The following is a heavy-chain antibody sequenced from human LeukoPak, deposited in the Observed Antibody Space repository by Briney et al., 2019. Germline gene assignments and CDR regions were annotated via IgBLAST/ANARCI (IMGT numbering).Heavy chain of an antibody. CDR2: IKQDGSEK. Sequence: PGGSLRLSCAASGFTFSSYWMSWVRQAPGKGLEWVANIKQDGSEKYYADSVKGRFTISRDNSKNTLYLQMNSLRAEDTAVYYCARDWAVTPRYFDLWGRGTLVTVSS. CDR1: GFTFSSYW. V-gene: IGHV3-7*01. D-gene: IGHD4-17*01. CDR3: ARDWAVTPRYFDL. J-gene: IGHJ2*01.